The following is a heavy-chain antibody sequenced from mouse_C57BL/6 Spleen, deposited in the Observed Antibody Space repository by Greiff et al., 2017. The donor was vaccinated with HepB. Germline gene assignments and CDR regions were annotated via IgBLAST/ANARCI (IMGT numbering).Heavy chain of an antibody. J-gene: IGHJ1*03. Sequence: EVQLQQSGPELVKPGASVKISCKASGYTFTDYYMNWVKQSHGKSLEWIGDINPNNGGTSYNQKFKGKATLTVDKSSSTAYMELRSLTSEDSAVYYCAREGYSRWYFDVWGTGTTVTVSS. CDR3: AREGYSRWYFDV. V-gene: IGHV1-26*01. CDR1: GYTFTDYY. D-gene: IGHD3-1*01. CDR2: INPNNGGT.